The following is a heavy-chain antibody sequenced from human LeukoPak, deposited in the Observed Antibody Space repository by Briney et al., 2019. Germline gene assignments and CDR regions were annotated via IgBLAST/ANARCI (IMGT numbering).Heavy chain of an antibody. CDR1: GFSFSSFW. CDR3: TRDIGGRSAY. V-gene: IGHV3-74*01. CDR2: LNEDGGIT. D-gene: IGHD3-16*01. Sequence: PGGSLRFSCEASGFSFSSFWMHWVRQAPGEGLVWVSRLNEDGGITNYADFAKGRFTISRDNARNTLYLRMNSLSADDTAVYYCTRDIGGRSAYWGQGTLVTVSS. J-gene: IGHJ4*02.